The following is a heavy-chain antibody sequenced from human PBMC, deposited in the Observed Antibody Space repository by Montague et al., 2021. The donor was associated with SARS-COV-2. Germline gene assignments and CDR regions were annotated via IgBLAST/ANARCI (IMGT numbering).Heavy chain of an antibody. CDR3: AMGRVRGVFFDYYYYGMDV. D-gene: IGHD3-10*01. Sequence: SETLSLTCAVYGGSFSGYYWSWIRQPPGKGLEWIGEINHSGSTNYNPSLKSRVTISVDTSKNQFSLKLSSVTAADTAVYYCAMGRVRGVFFDYYYYGMDVWGQGTTVTVSS. CDR1: GGSFSGYY. J-gene: IGHJ6*02. V-gene: IGHV4-34*01. CDR2: INHSGST.